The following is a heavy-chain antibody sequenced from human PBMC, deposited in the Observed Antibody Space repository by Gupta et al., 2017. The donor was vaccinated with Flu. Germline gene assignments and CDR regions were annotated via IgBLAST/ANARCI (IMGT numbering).Heavy chain of an antibody. CDR3: ARGATVVTPGGFDP. CDR2: IIPIFGTA. Sequence: QAPGQGLEWMGGIIPIFGTANYAQKFQGRVTITADEATSTAYMELSSLRSEDTAVYYCARGATVVTPGGFDPWGQGTLVTVSS. D-gene: IGHD2-21*02. J-gene: IGHJ5*02. V-gene: IGHV1-69*01.